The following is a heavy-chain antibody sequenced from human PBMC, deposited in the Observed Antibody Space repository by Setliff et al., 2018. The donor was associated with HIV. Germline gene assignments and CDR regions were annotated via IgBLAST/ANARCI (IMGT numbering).Heavy chain of an antibody. Sequence: ASVKVSCKASGYTFSAYNMHWVRQAPGQGLEWMGWINPNSGDTNYAQKFQGRVTLTRDTSITTAYMELRRLTSDDTAVYYCARGGYYTSGTWFDPWGQGTLVTVSS. D-gene: IGHD3-10*01. CDR2: INPNSGDT. CDR1: GYTFSAYN. CDR3: ARGGYYTSGTWFDP. J-gene: IGHJ5*02. V-gene: IGHV1-2*02.